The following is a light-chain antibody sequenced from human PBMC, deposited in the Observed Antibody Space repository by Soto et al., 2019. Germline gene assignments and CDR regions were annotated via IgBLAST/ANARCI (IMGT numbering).Light chain of an antibody. J-gene: IGLJ2*01. V-gene: IGLV2-23*01. CDR2: EGS. Sequence: QSVVTQPASVSGSPGQSITISCTRTSSDVGSYNLVSWYQQHPGKAPKLMIYEGSKRPSGVSNRFSGSKSGNTASLTISGLQAEDEADYYCCSYAGSSTPVFGGGTKVTVL. CDR3: CSYAGSSTPV. CDR1: SSDVGSYNL.